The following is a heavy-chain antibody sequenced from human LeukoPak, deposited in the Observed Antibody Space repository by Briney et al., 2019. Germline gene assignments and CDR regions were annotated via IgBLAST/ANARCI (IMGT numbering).Heavy chain of an antibody. J-gene: IGHJ4*02. Sequence: GESLKISCKGYVYSFTSYWIGWVRQMPGKGLEWMGIINPADSDTGYSPSFQGQVTISTDKSISTAYLQWSSLKASDTAIYYCARRGEAMDPFDYWGQGTLVTVSS. CDR2: INPADSDT. CDR3: ARRGEAMDPFDY. V-gene: IGHV5-51*01. CDR1: VYSFTSYW. D-gene: IGHD5-18*01.